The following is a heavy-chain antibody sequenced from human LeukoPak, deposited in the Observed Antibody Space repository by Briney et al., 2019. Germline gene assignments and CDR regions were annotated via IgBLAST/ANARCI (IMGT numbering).Heavy chain of an antibody. CDR1: GFTFSPHY. CDR2: IRNKADGYTT. D-gene: IGHD3-10*01. V-gene: IGHV3-72*01. J-gene: IGHJ4*02. Sequence: GGSLRLSCVASGFTFSPHYMDWVRQSPGQGLEWVGLIRNKADGYTTIYAASVKGRFTITRDDSKNPVYLQMDSLKTEDTAVYYCGDLGSAGTDHWGQGTLVTVSS. CDR3: GDLGSAGTDH.